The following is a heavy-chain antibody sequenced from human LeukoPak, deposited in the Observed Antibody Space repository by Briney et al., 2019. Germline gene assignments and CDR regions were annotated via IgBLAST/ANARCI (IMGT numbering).Heavy chain of an antibody. V-gene: IGHV4-59*01. CDR2: IYYSGST. Sequence: PSETLSLTXTVSGGSISSYYWSWIRQPPGKGLEWIGYIYYSGSTNYNPSLKSRVTISVDTSKNQFSLKLSSVTAADTAVYYCARVGVLLWFGELIYYFDYWGQGTLVTVSS. J-gene: IGHJ4*02. CDR1: GGSISSYY. D-gene: IGHD3-10*01. CDR3: ARVGVLLWFGELIYYFDY.